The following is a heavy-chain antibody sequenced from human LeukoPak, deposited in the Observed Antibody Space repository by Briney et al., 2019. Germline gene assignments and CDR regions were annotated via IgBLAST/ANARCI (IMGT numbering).Heavy chain of an antibody. CDR2: IWYDGSNK. CDR3: ARGHYCSSTSCYASPFDY. J-gene: IGHJ4*02. CDR1: GFTFSSYG. Sequence: GGSLRLSCAASGFTFSSYGMHWVRQAPGKGLEWVTDIWYDGSNKYYADSVKGRFTISRDNSKNTLYLQMNSLRAEDTAVYYCARGHYCSSTSCYASPFDYWGQGTLVTVSS. V-gene: IGHV3-33*01. D-gene: IGHD2-2*01.